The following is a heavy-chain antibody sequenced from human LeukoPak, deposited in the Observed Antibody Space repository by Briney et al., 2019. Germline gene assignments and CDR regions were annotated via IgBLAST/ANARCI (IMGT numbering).Heavy chain of an antibody. J-gene: IGHJ3*02. CDR3: ALYPTGAGDHPLDDAFDI. D-gene: IGHD4-17*01. CDR2: INHSGST. CDR1: GGSLSGYY. V-gene: IGHV4-34*01. Sequence: PSETLSLTCAVYGGSLSGYYWSWIRQPPGKGLEWIGEINHSGSTNYNPSLKSRVTISVDTSKNQFSLKLSSVTAADTAVYYCALYPTGAGDHPLDDAFDIWGQGTMVTVSS.